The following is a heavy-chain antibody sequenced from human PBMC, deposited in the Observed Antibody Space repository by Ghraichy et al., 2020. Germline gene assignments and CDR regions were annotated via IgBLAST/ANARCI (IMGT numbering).Heavy chain of an antibody. V-gene: IGHV3-74*01. Sequence: LTCAASGLTFSSYWMHWVRQAPGKGLEWVSHIKTDGSTTNYADSVRGRFTISKDNAKNTLSLQMNSLRADDTAVYYCSTSPRADRGNYWGQGALLTVSS. CDR1: GLTFSSYW. CDR3: STSPRADRGNY. D-gene: IGHD3-10*01. J-gene: IGHJ4*02. CDR2: IKTDGSTT.